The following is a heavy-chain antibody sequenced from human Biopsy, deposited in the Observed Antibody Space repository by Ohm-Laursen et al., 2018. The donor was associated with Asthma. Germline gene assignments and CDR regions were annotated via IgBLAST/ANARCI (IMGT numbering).Heavy chain of an antibody. CDR2: IMTVFGTT. Sequence: SVKVSCKAPGGTFSNFAISWVRQAPGQGLEWLGGIMTVFGTTNYAQKFQGRVTITADESTSTAYMEVTSLRSEDTAIYYCARCQVGYSSGWSLLLKKIYYSGMDVWGQGTAVTVS. CDR3: ARCQVGYSSGWSLLLKKIYYSGMDV. D-gene: IGHD6-19*01. V-gene: IGHV1-69*13. CDR1: GGTFSNFA. J-gene: IGHJ6*02.